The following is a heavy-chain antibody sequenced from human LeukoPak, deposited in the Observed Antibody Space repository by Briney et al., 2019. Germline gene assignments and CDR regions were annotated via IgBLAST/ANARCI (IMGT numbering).Heavy chain of an antibody. CDR3: ASEGYGDYY. J-gene: IGHJ4*02. D-gene: IGHD4-17*01. CDR1: GITFSSYA. Sequence: GGSLRLSCEASGITFSSYAMSWVRQAPGKGLEWVSAISVSGGSTYYADSVKGRFTISRDNSKNTLYLQMNSLRAEDTAVYYCASEGYGDYYWGQGTLVTVSS. V-gene: IGHV3-23*01. CDR2: ISVSGGST.